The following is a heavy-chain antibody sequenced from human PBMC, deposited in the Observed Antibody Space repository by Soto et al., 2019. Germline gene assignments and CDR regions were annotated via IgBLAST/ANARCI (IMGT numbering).Heavy chain of an antibody. D-gene: IGHD2-15*01. V-gene: IGHV1-69*01. Sequence: QVQLVQSGAEVKKPGSSVKVSCKASGGTLSSYVISWVRQAPGQGLEWMGGIIPIYGTANYAEKFQGRVTITADESTSTAYMELSRLRSEDTAIYYCARDFGGCGAGSCRYNWFDPWGQGTLVTVSS. CDR2: IIPIYGTA. CDR3: ARDFGGCGAGSCRYNWFDP. J-gene: IGHJ5*02. CDR1: GGTLSSYV.